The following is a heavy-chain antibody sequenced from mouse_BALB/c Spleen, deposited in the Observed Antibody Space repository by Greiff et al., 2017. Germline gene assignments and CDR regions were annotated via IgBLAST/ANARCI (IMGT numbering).Heavy chain of an antibody. CDR2: IYPGNVNT. Sequence: VHLVESGPELVKPGASVRISCKASGYTFTSYYIHWVKQRPGQGLEWIGWIYPGNVNTKYNEKFKGKATLTADKSSSTAYMQLSSLTSEDSAVYFCASGKTYWYFDVWGAGTTVTVSS. V-gene: IGHV1S56*01. CDR1: GYTFTSYY. CDR3: ASGKTYWYFDV. J-gene: IGHJ1*01.